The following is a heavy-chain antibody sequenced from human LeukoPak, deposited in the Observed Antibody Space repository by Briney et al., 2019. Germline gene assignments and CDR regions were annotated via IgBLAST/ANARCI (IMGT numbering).Heavy chain of an antibody. J-gene: IGHJ4*02. CDR3: AKDMPFWTELPDYD. V-gene: IGHV3-11*04. Sequence: PGGSLRLSCAASGFTFSDYYMSWIRQAPGKGLEWVSYISSSGSTIYYADSVKGRFTISRDNSKNTLYLQMNSLRAEDTAVYYCAKDMPFWTELPDYDWGQGTLVTVSS. D-gene: IGHD1-26*01. CDR1: GFTFSDYY. CDR2: ISSSGSTI.